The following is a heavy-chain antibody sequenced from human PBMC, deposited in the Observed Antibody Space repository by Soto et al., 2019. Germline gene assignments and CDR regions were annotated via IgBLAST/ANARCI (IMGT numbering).Heavy chain of an antibody. V-gene: IGHV1-69*12. CDR1: GTTFSNFA. CDR3: VRGPDYEGYFDY. CDR2: IILPFGTP. Sequence: QVRLVQSGAEVKKTGSSVKVSYEASGTTFSNFAIGWVRQAPGQGLEWMGGIILPFGTPNYAQKFQGRVTISAGESMTTAYMELRGLRSEDTAVYYCVRGPDYEGYFDYWGQGTLVTVSS. D-gene: IGHD3-22*01. J-gene: IGHJ4*02.